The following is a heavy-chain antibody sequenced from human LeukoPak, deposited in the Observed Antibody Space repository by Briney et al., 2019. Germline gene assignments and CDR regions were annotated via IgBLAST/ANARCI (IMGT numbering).Heavy chain of an antibody. CDR1: GGSISSYY. Sequence: SETLSLTCTVSGGSISSYYWSWLRRPPGKGLEWIGYIYYSGSTNYNPSLKSRVTISVDTSKNQFSLKLSSVTAADTAVYYCASRKLGNDYWGQGTLVTVSS. CDR3: ASRKLGNDY. D-gene: IGHD7-27*01. CDR2: IYYSGST. V-gene: IGHV4-59*01. J-gene: IGHJ4*02.